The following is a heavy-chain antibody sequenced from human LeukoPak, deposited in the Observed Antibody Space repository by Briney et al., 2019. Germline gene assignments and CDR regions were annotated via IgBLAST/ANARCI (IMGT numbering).Heavy chain of an antibody. V-gene: IGHV1-69*13. J-gene: IGHJ6*02. CDR1: GGTFSSYA. D-gene: IGHD6-13*01. Sequence: GASVKVSCKASGGTFSSYAISWVRQAPGQGLEWMGGIIPIFGTANYAQKFQGRVTITADESTSTAYMELSSLRSEDTAVYYCARKVVAAAGNGRDYYYYGMDVWGQGTTVTVSS. CDR2: IIPIFGTA. CDR3: ARKVVAAAGNGRDYYYYGMDV.